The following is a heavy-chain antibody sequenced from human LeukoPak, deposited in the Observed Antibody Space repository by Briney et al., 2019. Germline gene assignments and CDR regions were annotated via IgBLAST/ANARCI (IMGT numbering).Heavy chain of an antibody. J-gene: IGHJ3*02. CDR2: IYYSGST. D-gene: IGHD3-3*01. Sequence: PSETLPLTCTVSGGSISSYYRSWIRQPPGKGLEWIGYIYYSGSTNYNPSLKSRVTISVDTSKNQFSLKLSSVTAADTAVYYCAREIGNDFWSGYSPLVAFDIWGQGTMVTVSS. CDR3: AREIGNDFWSGYSPLVAFDI. CDR1: GGSISSYY. V-gene: IGHV4-59*01.